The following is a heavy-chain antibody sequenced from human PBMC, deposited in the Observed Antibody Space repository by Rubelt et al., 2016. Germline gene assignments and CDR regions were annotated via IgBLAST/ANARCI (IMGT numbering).Heavy chain of an antibody. J-gene: IGHJ4*02. CDR1: GGSISSYS. D-gene: IGHD4-11*01. CDR2: ISNSGST. Sequence: QVQLQESGPGLVKPSETLSLTCTVSGGSISSYSWSWIRQPPGKGLEWIGYISNSGSTSYNPSLKSRVTISLDTSKNQFSLRLISVTAAETAVDYCAGHASGAISYYDYWGQGTLVTVSS. V-gene: IGHV4-59*08. CDR3: AGHASGAISYYDY.